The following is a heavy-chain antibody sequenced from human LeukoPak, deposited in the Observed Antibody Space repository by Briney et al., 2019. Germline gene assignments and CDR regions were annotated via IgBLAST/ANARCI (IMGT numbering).Heavy chain of an antibody. CDR3: ARGLGDYNTDWFPVSGY. Sequence: ASVKVSCKASVYTFTTYDMTWVRQATGQGLEWMGWMNPGSGDTAYAQKFQDRVTMTRDTSISTAYMELSSLESEDTAIYYCARGLGDYNTDWFPVSGYWGQGTLVTVSS. CDR1: VYTFTTYD. J-gene: IGHJ4*02. V-gene: IGHV1-8*01. CDR2: MNPGSGDT. D-gene: IGHD3-9*01.